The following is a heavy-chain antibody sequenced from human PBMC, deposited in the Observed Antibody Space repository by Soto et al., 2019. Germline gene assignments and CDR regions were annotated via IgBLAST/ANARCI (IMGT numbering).Heavy chain of an antibody. Sequence: ASVKVSCKASGGTFSSYTISWVRQAPGQGLEWMGRIIPILGIANYAQKFQGRVTITADKSTSTAYMELSSLRSEDTAVYYCAREDLWDSSSWYYFDYWGQGTLVTVSS. V-gene: IGHV1-69*04. CDR3: AREDLWDSSSWYYFDY. D-gene: IGHD6-13*01. CDR2: IIPILGIA. J-gene: IGHJ4*02. CDR1: GGTFSSYT.